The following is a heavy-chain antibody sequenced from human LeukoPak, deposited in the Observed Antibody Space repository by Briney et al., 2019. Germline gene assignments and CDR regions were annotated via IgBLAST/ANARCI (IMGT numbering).Heavy chain of an antibody. Sequence: PSQTLSLTCTISGGSITKGGGYYYWNWIRQHPGKGPEWIGYIYYSGSTYYNPSLKSRISISVDSSKKQFSLRLSSVTAADTAVYYCARDRGGSGAPDAFDIWGQGIMVTVSS. J-gene: IGHJ3*02. V-gene: IGHV4-31*03. CDR2: IYYSGST. CDR3: ARDRGGSGAPDAFDI. CDR1: GGSITKGGGYYY. D-gene: IGHD3-10*01.